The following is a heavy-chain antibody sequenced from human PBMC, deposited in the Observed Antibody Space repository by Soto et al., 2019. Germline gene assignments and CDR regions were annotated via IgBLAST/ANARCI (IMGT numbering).Heavy chain of an antibody. D-gene: IGHD6-19*01. V-gene: IGHV5-51*01. CDR1: GYSFTSYW. CDR2: IYPGDSDT. Sequence: PGESLKISCKGSGYSFTSYWIGWVRQMPGKGLEWMGIIYPGDSDTRYSPSFQGQVTISADKSISTAYLQWSSLKASDTAMYYCASHSGGSYYYYGMDVWGQGTPVTVSS. J-gene: IGHJ6*02. CDR3: ASHSGGSYYYYGMDV.